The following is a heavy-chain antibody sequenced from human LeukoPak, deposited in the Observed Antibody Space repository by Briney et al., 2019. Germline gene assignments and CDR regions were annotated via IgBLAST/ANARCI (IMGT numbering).Heavy chain of an antibody. CDR2: IKGDGGVK. D-gene: IGHD3-22*01. J-gene: IGHJ4*02. CDR3: AKERYYYDSSSPYFDY. V-gene: IGHV3-7*01. CDR1: GFTFSTSW. Sequence: PGGSLRLSCAASGFTFSTSWMAWVRQASGEGLEWLSNIKGDGGVKNYVDSVKGRFTISRDNAKTSLYLQMNSLRAEDTAVYYCAKERYYYDSSSPYFDYWGQGTLVTVSS.